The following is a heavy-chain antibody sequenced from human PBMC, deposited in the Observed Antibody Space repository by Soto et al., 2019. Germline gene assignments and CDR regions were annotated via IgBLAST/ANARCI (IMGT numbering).Heavy chain of an antibody. V-gene: IGHV3-30*18. CDR3: AKLYHRKLLSSWDVHYGMVV. J-gene: IGHJ6*02. CDR2: ISYDGSNK. CDR1: GFTFSSYG. D-gene: IGHD6-13*01. Sequence: GGSLRLSCAASGFTFSSYGMHWVRQAPGKGLEWVAVISYDGSNKYYADSVKGRFTISRDNSKNTLYLQMNSLRAEDTAVYYCAKLYHRKLLSSWDVHYGMVVWGQGTTVNVSS.